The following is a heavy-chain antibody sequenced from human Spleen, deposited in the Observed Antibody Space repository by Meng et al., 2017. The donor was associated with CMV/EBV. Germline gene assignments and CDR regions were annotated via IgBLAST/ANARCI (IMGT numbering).Heavy chain of an antibody. V-gene: IGHV1-69*06. D-gene: IGHD2-21*01. CDR1: YA. Sequence: YAVSWLRQAPVQGVEWMGGIGPIFGSSTYAQKFQGRVTITAEKSTNTVFMELPSLRSEDTAAYYGAREYTYCGGDCYSAPDAFDLWGQGTMVTVSS. CDR3: AREYTYCGGDCYSAPDAFDL. J-gene: IGHJ3*01. CDR2: IGPIFGSS.